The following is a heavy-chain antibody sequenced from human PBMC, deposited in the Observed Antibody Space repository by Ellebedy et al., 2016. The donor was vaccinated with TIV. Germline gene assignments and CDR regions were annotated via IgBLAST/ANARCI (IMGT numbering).Heavy chain of an antibody. CDR2: IKHDGTEK. J-gene: IGHJ4*02. V-gene: IGHV3-7*01. CDR3: ARALGGGDCY. Sequence: GESLKISXAASGFTFSSNWMSWVRQAPGKGLEWVANIKHDGTEKYYGDSVKGRFTISRDNAKNSLYLQMNSLRAEDTAVYYCARALGGGDCYWGQGTLVAVSS. D-gene: IGHD2-21*02. CDR1: GFTFSSNW.